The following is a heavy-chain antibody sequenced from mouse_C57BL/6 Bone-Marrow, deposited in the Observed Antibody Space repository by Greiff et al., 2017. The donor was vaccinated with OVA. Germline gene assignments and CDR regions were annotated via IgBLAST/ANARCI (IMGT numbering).Heavy chain of an antibody. D-gene: IGHD2-5*01. CDR3: ARHDYYSNDYAMDY. V-gene: IGHV5-2*01. J-gene: IGHJ4*01. Sequence: EVQVVESGGGLVQPGESLKLSCESNEYEFPSHDMSWVRKTPEKRLELVAAINSDGGSTYYPDTMERRFIISRDNTKTTLYLQMSSLRSEDTALYYCARHDYYSNDYAMDYWGQGTSVTVSS. CDR2: INSDGGST. CDR1: EYEFPSHD.